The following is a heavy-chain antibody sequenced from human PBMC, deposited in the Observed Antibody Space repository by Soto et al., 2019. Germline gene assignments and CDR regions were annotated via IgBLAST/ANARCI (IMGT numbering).Heavy chain of an antibody. Sequence: EVQLVESGGGLVQPGGSLRLSCVASGFTIGSNGMNWVRQAPGKGLEWVSFISINNDIIQYADSVKGRFTISRDHARNSLNLQMNSLRDEDTAVYYCARDWGVFDYNAKIHIPHLDSWGQGTLVTVSS. J-gene: IGHJ4*02. CDR3: ARDWGVFDYNAKIHIPHLDS. CDR1: GFTIGSNG. CDR2: ISINNDII. D-gene: IGHD3-16*01. V-gene: IGHV3-48*02.